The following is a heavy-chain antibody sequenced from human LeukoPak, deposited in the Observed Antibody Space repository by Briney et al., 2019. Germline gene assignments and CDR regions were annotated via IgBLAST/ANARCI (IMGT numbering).Heavy chain of an antibody. J-gene: IGHJ6*02. V-gene: IGHV3-30-3*01. CDR3: ARENYDFWSGRASGMDV. D-gene: IGHD3-3*01. CDR2: ISYDGSNK. Sequence: GGSLRLSCAASGFTFSSYAMHWVRQAPGKGLEWVAVISYDGSNKYYADSVKGRFTISRDNAKNSLYLQMSSLRAEDTAVYYCARENYDFWSGRASGMDVWGQGTTVTVSS. CDR1: GFTFSSYA.